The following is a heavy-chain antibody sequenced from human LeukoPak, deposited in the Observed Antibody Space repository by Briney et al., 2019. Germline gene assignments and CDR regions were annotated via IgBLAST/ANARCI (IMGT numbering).Heavy chain of an antibody. D-gene: IGHD3-10*01. CDR2: IIPIFGTA. V-gene: IGHV1-69*05. CDR3: AIETARGFGELLGAFDI. Sequence: ASVKVSCKASEGTFSSYAISWVRQAPGQGLEWMGGIIPIFGTANYAQKFQGRVTITTDESTSTAYMELSSLRSEDTAVYYCAIETARGFGELLGAFDIWGQGTMVTVSS. J-gene: IGHJ3*02. CDR1: EGTFSSYA.